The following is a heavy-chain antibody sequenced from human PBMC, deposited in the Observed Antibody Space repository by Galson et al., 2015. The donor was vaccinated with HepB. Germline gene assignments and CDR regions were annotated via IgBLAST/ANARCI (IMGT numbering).Heavy chain of an antibody. J-gene: IGHJ4*02. CDR3: ARDVWELEVYSSSWYPMLDY. CDR1: GYTFTSYG. D-gene: IGHD6-13*01. V-gene: IGHV1-18*01. Sequence: EVKKPGESLKISCKASGYTFTSYGISWVRQAPGQGLEWMGWISAYNGNTNYAQKLQGRVTMTTDTSTSTAYMELRSLRSDDTAVYYCARDVWELEVYSSSWYPMLDYWGQGTLVTVSS. CDR2: ISAYNGNT.